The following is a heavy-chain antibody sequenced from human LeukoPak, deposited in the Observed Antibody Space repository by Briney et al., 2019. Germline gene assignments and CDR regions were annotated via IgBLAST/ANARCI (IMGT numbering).Heavy chain of an antibody. J-gene: IGHJ6*03. CDR2: IYHSGST. CDR3: ARDKGRTVRGVMVYYYYYMDV. Sequence: SETLSLTCTVSGYSISSGYYWGWIRQPPGKGLEWIGSIYHSGSTYYNPSLKSRVTISVDTSKNQFSLKLSSVTAADTAVYYCARDKGRTVRGVMVYYYYYMDVWGKGTTVTISS. V-gene: IGHV4-38-2*02. D-gene: IGHD3-10*01. CDR1: GYSISSGYY.